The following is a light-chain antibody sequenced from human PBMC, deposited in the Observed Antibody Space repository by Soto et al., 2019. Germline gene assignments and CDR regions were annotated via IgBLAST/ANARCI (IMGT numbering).Light chain of an antibody. J-gene: IGLJ2*01. CDR3: SSYTMSTTVI. CDR2: EVS. V-gene: IGLV2-14*01. Sequence: QSALTQPASVSGSPGQSITISCTGTNNDVGAHNLVSWYQHHPGKAPRLMISEVSNRPSGVSSRFSASKSGNTASLTISGLQAEDEADYYCSSYTMSTTVIFGGGTKLTVL. CDR1: NNDVGAHNL.